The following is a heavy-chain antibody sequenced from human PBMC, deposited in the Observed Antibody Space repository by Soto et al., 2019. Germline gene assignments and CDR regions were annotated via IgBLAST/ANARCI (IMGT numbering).Heavy chain of an antibody. D-gene: IGHD6-6*01. Sequence: PGGSLRLSCAASGFTFDEYTMHWVRQAPWKGLEWVSLISWDGGSTYYADSVKGRFTISRDNSKNSLYLQMNSLRTEDTALYYCAKERSSSWSYYYYGMDVWGQGTTVTVSS. CDR1: GFTFDEYT. CDR3: AKERSSSWSYYYYGMDV. CDR2: ISWDGGST. J-gene: IGHJ6*02. V-gene: IGHV3-43*01.